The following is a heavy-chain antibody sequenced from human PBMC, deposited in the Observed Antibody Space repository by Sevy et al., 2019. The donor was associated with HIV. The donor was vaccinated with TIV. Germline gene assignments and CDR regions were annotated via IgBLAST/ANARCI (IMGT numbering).Heavy chain of an antibody. Sequence: QLGGSLRLSCAASGFTFSSYDMSWVRQAPGKGLEWVSGISPTGGTTHYAESVKGRFIISRDNSKKTLFLQMNSLRAEDTALYYCAKDLEQQLGPDYWGQGTQVTVSS. CDR1: GFTFSSYD. D-gene: IGHD6-13*01. CDR2: ISPTGGTT. J-gene: IGHJ4*02. V-gene: IGHV3-23*01. CDR3: AKDLEQQLGPDY.